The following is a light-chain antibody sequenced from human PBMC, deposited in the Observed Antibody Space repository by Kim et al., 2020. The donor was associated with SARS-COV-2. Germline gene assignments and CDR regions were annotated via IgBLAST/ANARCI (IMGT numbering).Light chain of an antibody. CDR3: NSRDSSGNHLV. CDR1: SLRIYY. Sequence: LGQTVRITCQGDSLRIYYASWYQQKPGQAPVLVIYGKNNRPSGIPDRFSGSSSGNTASLTITGAQAEDEADYYCNSRDSSGNHLVFGGGTKLTVL. J-gene: IGLJ2*01. CDR2: GKN. V-gene: IGLV3-19*01.